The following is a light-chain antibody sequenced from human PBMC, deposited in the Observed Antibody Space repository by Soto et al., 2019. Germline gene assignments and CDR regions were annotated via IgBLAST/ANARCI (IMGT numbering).Light chain of an antibody. Sequence: EIVLTQSPGTLSLSPGETATLSCRASQSVSSSYLAWYQQKPGQAPRLLIYGALNRATGIPDRFSASGSETDFTLTISRLEPEDLAMYYCQQYGSSPPYTFGQGTKLEIK. V-gene: IGKV3-20*01. CDR1: QSVSSSY. CDR2: GAL. CDR3: QQYGSSPPYT. J-gene: IGKJ2*01.